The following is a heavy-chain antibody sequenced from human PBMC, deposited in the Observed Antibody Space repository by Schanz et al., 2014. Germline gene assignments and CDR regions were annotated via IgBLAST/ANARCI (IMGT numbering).Heavy chain of an antibody. CDR2: ISHNSHYT. CDR3: ARDGYRNGRPFDN. D-gene: IGHD5-18*01. V-gene: IGHV3-11*06. J-gene: IGHJ4*02. Sequence: QVQLVESGGGLVKPGGSLRLSCAASGFTFSDYYMSWIRQAPGKGLEWVSYISHNSHYTNYADSVKGRFTISRDTAENSVYLQMNSLRAEDTAVYYCARDGYRNGRPFDNWGQGTRVTVSA. CDR1: GFTFSDYY.